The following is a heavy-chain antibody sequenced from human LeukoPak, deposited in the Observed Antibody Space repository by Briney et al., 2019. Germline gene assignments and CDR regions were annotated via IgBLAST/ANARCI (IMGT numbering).Heavy chain of an antibody. D-gene: IGHD1-26*01. CDR1: GGSISSSSYY. J-gene: IGHJ6*02. V-gene: IGHV4-39*01. CDR2: IYYSGST. CDR3: ARGGLPTYFYYYYYGMDV. Sequence: PSETLSLTCTVSGGSISSSSYYWGWIRQPPGKGLEWIGSIYYSGSTYYHPSLKSRVTISVDTSKNQFSLKLSSVTAADTAVYYCARGGLPTYFYYYYYGMDVWGQGTTVTVS.